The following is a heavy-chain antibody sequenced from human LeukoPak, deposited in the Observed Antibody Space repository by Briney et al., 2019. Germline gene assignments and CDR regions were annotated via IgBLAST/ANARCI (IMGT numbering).Heavy chain of an antibody. V-gene: IGHV3-23*01. Sequence: GGSLRLSCAASGFTFSSYAMSWVRQAPGKGLEWVSVISGSGRSANYADSVKGRFTISRDNAKNSLYLQMDSLTAEDTAVYYCARDSPGYGAYVSWGQGTLVSVSS. CDR2: ISGSGRSA. J-gene: IGHJ1*01. CDR1: GFTFSSYA. CDR3: ARDSPGYGAYVS. D-gene: IGHD5-12*01.